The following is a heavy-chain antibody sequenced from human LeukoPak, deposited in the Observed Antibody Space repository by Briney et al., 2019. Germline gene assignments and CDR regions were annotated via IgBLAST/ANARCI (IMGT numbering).Heavy chain of an antibody. CDR2: INHSGST. J-gene: IGHJ6*02. CDR3: ARGFSGTNYGMDV. CDR1: GGSFSGYY. Sequence: SETLSPTCAVYGGSFSGYYWSWIRQPPGKGLEWIGEINHSGSTNYNPSLKSRVTISVDTSKNQFSLKLSSVTAADTAVYYCARGFSGTNYGMDVWGQGTTVTVSS. D-gene: IGHD2-2*01. V-gene: IGHV4-34*01.